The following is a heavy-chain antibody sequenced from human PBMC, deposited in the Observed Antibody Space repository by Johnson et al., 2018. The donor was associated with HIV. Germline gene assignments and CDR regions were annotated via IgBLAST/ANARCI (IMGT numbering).Heavy chain of an antibody. CDR3: AKDQGWFGEFMNAFDI. V-gene: IGHV3-30*02. CDR2: IRYDGSNK. D-gene: IGHD3-10*01. J-gene: IGHJ3*02. CDR1: GFTFSSYW. Sequence: QVQLVESGGGLVQPGGSLRLSCAASGFTFSSYWMHWVRQAPGKGLEWVAFIRYDGSNKYYADSVKGRFTISRDNSKNTLYLQMNSLRAEDTAVYYCAKDQGWFGEFMNAFDIWGQGTMVTVSS.